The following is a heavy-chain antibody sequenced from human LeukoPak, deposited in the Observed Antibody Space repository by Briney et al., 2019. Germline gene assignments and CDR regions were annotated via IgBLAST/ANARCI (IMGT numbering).Heavy chain of an antibody. V-gene: IGHV3-48*03. D-gene: IGHD3-22*01. J-gene: IGHJ4*02. CDR3: ARAYYYDSSGLYYFDY. CDR2: ISSSGSTI. CDR1: GFTFSSYE. Sequence: PGGSLRLSCAASGFTFSSYEMNWVRQAPGKGLEWVSYISSSGSTIYYADSVKGRFTISRENAKNSLYLQMNSLRAGDTAVYYCARAYYYDSSGLYYFDYWGQGTLVTVSS.